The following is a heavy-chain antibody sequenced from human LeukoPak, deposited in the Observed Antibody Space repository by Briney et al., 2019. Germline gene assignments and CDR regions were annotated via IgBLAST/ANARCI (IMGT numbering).Heavy chain of an antibody. CDR3: ARDVKGDGYNDY. CDR1: GGSISSYY. D-gene: IGHD5-24*01. J-gene: IGHJ4*02. V-gene: IGHV4-59*01. CDR2: IYYSGST. Sequence: SETLSLTCTVSGGSISSYYWSWTRQPPGKGLEWIGYIYYSGSTNYNPSLKSRVTISVDTSKNQFSLKLSSVTAADTAVYYCARDVKGDGYNDYWGQGTLVTVSS.